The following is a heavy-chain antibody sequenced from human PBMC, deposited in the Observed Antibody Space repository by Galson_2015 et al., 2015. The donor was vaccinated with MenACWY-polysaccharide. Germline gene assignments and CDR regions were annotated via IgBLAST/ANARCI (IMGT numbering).Heavy chain of an antibody. CDR2: IYYSGST. CDR1: GGSISSSSYY. Sequence: SETLSLTCTVSGGSISSSSYYWGWIRQPPGKGLEWIGSIYYSGSTYYNPSLKSRVTISVDTSKNQFSLKLSSVTAADTAVYYCARRNSSSWYGLVGFDYWGQGTLVTVSS. J-gene: IGHJ4*02. D-gene: IGHD6-13*01. CDR3: ARRNSSSWYGLVGFDY. V-gene: IGHV4-39*01.